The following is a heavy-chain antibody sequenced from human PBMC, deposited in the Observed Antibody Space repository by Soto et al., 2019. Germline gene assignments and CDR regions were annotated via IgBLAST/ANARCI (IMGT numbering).Heavy chain of an antibody. Sequence: GGSLRLSCAASGFTFSDYYMDWVRQAPGKGLEWVTVISADGTREFYAESVKGRFTTSRDTSRNTVFLQMNSLRGEDTAVYYCAKDDAPAAPSTLDNWGRGTLVTVS. CDR2: ISADGTRE. CDR3: AKDDAPAAPSTLDN. CDR1: GFTFSDYY. D-gene: IGHD2-2*01. V-gene: IGHV3-30*18. J-gene: IGHJ4*02.